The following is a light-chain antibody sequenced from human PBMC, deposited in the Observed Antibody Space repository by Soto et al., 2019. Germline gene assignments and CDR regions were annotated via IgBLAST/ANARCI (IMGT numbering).Light chain of an antibody. CDR2: INSDGSL. V-gene: IGLV4-69*01. Sequence: QLVLTQSPSASASLGASVKLTCTLSSGHSTYAIAWHQQQPEKGPQYLMKINSDGSLKKGDGIPDRFSGSTSGAERYLTISSLQSEDEADYYCQTWGTGIKVFGGGTKVTVL. CDR1: SGHSTYA. CDR3: QTWGTGIKV. J-gene: IGLJ2*01.